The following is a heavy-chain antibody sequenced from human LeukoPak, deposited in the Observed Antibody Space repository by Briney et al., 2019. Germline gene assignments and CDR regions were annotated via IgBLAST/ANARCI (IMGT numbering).Heavy chain of an antibody. CDR1: GFTFSNYA. CDR3: AREGVTDFDY. V-gene: IGHV3-23*01. J-gene: IGHJ4*02. D-gene: IGHD2-21*02. CDR2: VSSRCNSA. Sequence: GGSLRLSCATSGFTFSNYAMGWVRQAPGKGLEWVSAVSSRCNSAVYTDSVRGRFTISRDNSKNTILLQMNSLRAEDTAVYYCAREGVTDFDYWGQGTLVTVSS.